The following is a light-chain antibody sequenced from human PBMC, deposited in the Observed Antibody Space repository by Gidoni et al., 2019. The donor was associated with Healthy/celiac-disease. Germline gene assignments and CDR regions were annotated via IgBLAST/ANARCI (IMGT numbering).Light chain of an antibody. V-gene: IGKV3-15*01. CDR3: QQYNNWPLMYT. CDR2: GAS. CDR1: QTVSSN. J-gene: IGKJ2*01. Sequence: EIVMTQSPASLSVSPGERATLSCRASQTVSSNLAWYQQKPGQAPRLLMYGASIRATDVSARFSGSGSGTEFTLTISSLRSEDFAVYYCQQYNNWPLMYTFGQGTKLEIK.